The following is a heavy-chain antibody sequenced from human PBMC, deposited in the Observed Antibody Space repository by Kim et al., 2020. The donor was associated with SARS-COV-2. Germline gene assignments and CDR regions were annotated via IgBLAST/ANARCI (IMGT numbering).Heavy chain of an antibody. V-gene: IGHV3-30*02. J-gene: IGHJ6*02. CDR3: AKCIDFWNGKDV. CDR1: GFVFRDYG. CDR2: IKYDGSEK. Sequence: GGSLRLSCGASGFVFRDYGMHWVRQAPGKGLEWVAFIKYDGSEKYYGEPVKGRFSISIDNSKNTLYLQMNSLRPEDTGVYYCAKCIDFWNGKDVWGQGTTVAVSS. D-gene: IGHD3-3*01.